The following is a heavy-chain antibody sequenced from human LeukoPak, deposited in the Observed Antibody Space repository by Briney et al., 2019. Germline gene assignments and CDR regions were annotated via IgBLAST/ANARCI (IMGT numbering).Heavy chain of an antibody. J-gene: IGHJ4*02. D-gene: IGHD1-1*01. CDR3: ARSPPGRTNWNYYDY. CDR1: GFNFSDFA. Sequence: PGGSLRLSCAASGFNFSDFAMHWVRQAPGKGLELVCVIGPIGVYTYYANSVKGRFTISRDNSKSTVSLQMGSLRDEDMAVYYCARSPPGRTNWNYYDYWGRGTLVTVSS. CDR2: IGPIGVYT. V-gene: IGHV3-64*01.